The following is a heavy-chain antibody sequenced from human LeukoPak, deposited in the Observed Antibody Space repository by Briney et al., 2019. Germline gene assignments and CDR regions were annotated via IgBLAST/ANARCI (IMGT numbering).Heavy chain of an antibody. J-gene: IGHJ3*02. CDR3: ARQAAYCSSTSCYGLI. CDR2: IYPGDSDT. CDR1: GYSFTSYW. V-gene: IGHV5-51*01. Sequence: GESLKISCKGSGYSFTSYWIGWVRQMPGKGLEWMGIIYPGDSDTRYSPSFQGQVTISADKSISTAYLQWSSLKASDTAMYYCARQAAYCSSTSCYGLIWGQGTMVTVSS. D-gene: IGHD2-2*01.